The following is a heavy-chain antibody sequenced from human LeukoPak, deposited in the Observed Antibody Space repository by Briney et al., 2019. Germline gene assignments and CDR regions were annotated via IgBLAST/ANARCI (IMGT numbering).Heavy chain of an antibody. D-gene: IGHD3-3*01. CDR3: AAGDYDFWSGYPNNWFDP. V-gene: IGHV3-30*01. Sequence: GRSLRLSCAASGFTFSSYAMHWVRQAPGKGLEWVAVISYDGSNKYYADSVKGSFTISRDNSKNTLYLQMNSLRAEDTAVYYCAAGDYDFWSGYPNNWFDPWGQGTLVTVSS. CDR2: ISYDGSNK. CDR1: GFTFSSYA. J-gene: IGHJ5*02.